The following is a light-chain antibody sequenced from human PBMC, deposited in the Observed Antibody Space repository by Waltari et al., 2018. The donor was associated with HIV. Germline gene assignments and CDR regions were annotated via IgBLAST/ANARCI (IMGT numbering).Light chain of an antibody. CDR1: QSVGSS. J-gene: IGKJ4*01. V-gene: IGKV3-11*01. Sequence: EHVLTQSPAPLTSSPGERATLSYRASQSVGSSLAWYRQKPGQAPRLLIYDESKRATGIPARFSGSGSGTDFTLTISSLEPEDFAVYYCQQRSNWLTFGGGTKVEIK. CDR3: QQRSNWLT. CDR2: DES.